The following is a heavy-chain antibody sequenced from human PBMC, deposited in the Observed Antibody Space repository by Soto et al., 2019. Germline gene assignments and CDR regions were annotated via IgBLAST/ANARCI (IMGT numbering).Heavy chain of an antibody. CDR1: GYTFTGYY. CDR3: ARDEGRGWYQWRS. Sequence: ASVKVSCKASGYTFTGYYLLWVRQAPGQGLEWMGWINPNSGGTNYAQKFQGRVTMTRDTSISTAYMQLSRLRSDDTAVYYCARDEGRGWYQWRSWGQGTTVTVSS. J-gene: IGHJ6*02. CDR2: INPNSGGT. V-gene: IGHV1-2*02. D-gene: IGHD6-19*01.